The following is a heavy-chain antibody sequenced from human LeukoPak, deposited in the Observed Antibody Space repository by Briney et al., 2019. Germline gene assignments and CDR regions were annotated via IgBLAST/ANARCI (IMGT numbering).Heavy chain of an antibody. D-gene: IGHD6-13*01. CDR2: IYHSGST. CDR1: GGSISSGGYS. CDR3: ARGPSSWYDWFDP. V-gene: IGHV4-30-2*01. J-gene: IGHJ5*02. Sequence: PSETLSLTSAVPGGSISSGGYSWSWIRQPPGKGLEWIGYIYHSGSTYYNPSLKSRVTISVDRSKNQFSLKLSSVTAADTAVYYCARGPSSWYDWFDPWGQGTLVTVSS.